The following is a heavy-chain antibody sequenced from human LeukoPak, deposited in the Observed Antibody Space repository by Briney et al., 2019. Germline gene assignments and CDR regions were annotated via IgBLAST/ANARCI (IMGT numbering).Heavy chain of an antibody. Sequence: ASVKVSCKASGYTFTSYDINWVRQATGQGLEWMGWMNPNSGNTGYAQKFQGRVTITRNTSISTAYMELSSLRSEDTAVYYCARGPRITLVRGGQWYFYMDVWGKGTTVTVSS. J-gene: IGHJ6*03. CDR3: ARGPRITLVRGGQWYFYMDV. CDR1: GYTFTSYD. D-gene: IGHD3-10*01. V-gene: IGHV1-8*03. CDR2: MNPNSGNT.